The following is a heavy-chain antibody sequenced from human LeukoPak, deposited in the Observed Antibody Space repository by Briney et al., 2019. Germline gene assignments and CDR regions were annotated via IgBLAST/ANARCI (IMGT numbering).Heavy chain of an antibody. CDR3: ARGWGLPGTSLSDAFDI. CDR1: GGSISSYY. CDR2: IYYSGST. D-gene: IGHD1-26*01. Sequence: SETLSLTCTVSGGSISSYYWSWIRQPPGKGLEWIGYIYYSGSTNYNPSLKSRVTISVDTSKNQFSLKLSSVTAADTAVYYCARGWGLPGTSLSDAFDIWGQGTMVTVSS. V-gene: IGHV4-59*01. J-gene: IGHJ3*02.